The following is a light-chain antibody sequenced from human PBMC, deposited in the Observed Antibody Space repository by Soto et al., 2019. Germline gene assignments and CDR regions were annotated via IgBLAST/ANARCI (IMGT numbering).Light chain of an antibody. CDR2: EVR. CDR3: TSFSSSSSPYV. V-gene: IGLV2-14*01. CDR1: TSDIGGYKF. J-gene: IGLJ1*01. Sequence: QSALTQPASVSGSTGQSITISCTGATSDIGGYKFVSWYQQHPGKAPKVMIYEVRNRPSGISDRFSGSKTGNTASLTISGLQAEDEADYYCTSFSSSSSPYVFGTGTKVTVL.